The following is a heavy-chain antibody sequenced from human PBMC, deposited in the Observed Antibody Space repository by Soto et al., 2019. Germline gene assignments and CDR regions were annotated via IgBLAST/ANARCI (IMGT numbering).Heavy chain of an antibody. D-gene: IGHD3-3*01. CDR1: GFTFSSYS. CDR2: ISSSSSYI. V-gene: IGHV3-21*01. J-gene: IGHJ4*02. CDR3: ARESYYDFWSGYGEFDY. Sequence: PGGSLRLSCAASGFTFSSYSMNWVRQAPGKGLEWVSSISSSSSYIYYADSVKGRFTISRDNAKNSLYLQMNSLRAEDTAVYYCARESYYDFWSGYGEFDYWGQGTLVTVSS.